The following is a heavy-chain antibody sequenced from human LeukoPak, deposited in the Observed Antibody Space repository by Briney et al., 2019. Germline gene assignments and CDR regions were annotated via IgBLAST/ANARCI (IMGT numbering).Heavy chain of an antibody. V-gene: IGHV4-61*02. J-gene: IGHJ4*02. Sequence: SEXLSLTCTVSGGSISSGSYYWSWIRQPAGKGLEWIGRIYTSGSTNYNPSLKSRVTISVDTSKNQFSLKLSSVTAADTAVYYCARARGYSGYDLFDYWGQGTLVTVSS. CDR1: GGSISSGSYY. CDR3: ARARGYSGYDLFDY. CDR2: IYTSGST. D-gene: IGHD5-12*01.